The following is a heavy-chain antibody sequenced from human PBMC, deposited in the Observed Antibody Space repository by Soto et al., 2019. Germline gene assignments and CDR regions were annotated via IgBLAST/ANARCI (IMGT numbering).Heavy chain of an antibody. CDR2: INPYTGDT. Sequence: QVQLAQSGAEVKKPGASVKVSCRASGYTFTDYYIHWLRQAPAQGLEWMGWINPYTGDTQYAQKFQGRATMTRATSISTTYMELSRLTSDDTALYYCARGPSHGAFDIWGQGTIITVSS. CDR1: GYTFTDYY. CDR3: ARGPSHGAFDI. V-gene: IGHV1-2*02. J-gene: IGHJ3*02.